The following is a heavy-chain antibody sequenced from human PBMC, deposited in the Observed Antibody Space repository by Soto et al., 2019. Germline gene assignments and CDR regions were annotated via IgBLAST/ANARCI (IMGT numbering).Heavy chain of an antibody. Sequence: TSETLSLTCTVSGGSISSYYWNWIRQPPGKGLEWIGYIYSSGSTNYNPSLKSRLTMSVDTSKNQFSLNLTSVTAADTAVYYCARFGSIAVTRFDYWGQGGLVTVSS. CDR1: GGSISSYY. CDR3: ARFGSIAVTRFDY. D-gene: IGHD6-19*01. J-gene: IGHJ4*02. V-gene: IGHV4-59*08. CDR2: IYSSGST.